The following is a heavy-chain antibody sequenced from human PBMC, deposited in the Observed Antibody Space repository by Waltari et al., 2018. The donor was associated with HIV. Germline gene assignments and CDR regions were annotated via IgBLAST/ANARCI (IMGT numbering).Heavy chain of an antibody. D-gene: IGHD3-3*01. CDR1: GFSLSTSGVG. V-gene: IGHV2-5*01. CDR2: IYWNDDK. J-gene: IGHJ4*02. CDR3: AHLRFLEWLSVRYFDY. Sequence: QITLKESGPTLVKPTQTLTLTCTFSGFSLSTSGVGVGWIRQPPGKALEWLALIYWNDDKRYSPSLKSRLTITKDTSKNQVVLTMTNMDPVDTATYYCAHLRFLEWLSVRYFDYWGQGTLVTVSS.